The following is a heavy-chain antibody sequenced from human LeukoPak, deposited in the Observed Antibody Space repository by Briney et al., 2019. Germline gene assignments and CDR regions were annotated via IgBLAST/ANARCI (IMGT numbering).Heavy chain of an antibody. CDR3: ARASRTTIVRGIITFDY. V-gene: IGHV1-69*13. CDR1: GGFFSSYV. CDR2: IIPVFGTA. Sequence: SVKVSCKASGGFFSSYVISWVRQAPGQGLEWMGEIIPVFGTANYAQKFQDRVTITADESTSTAYMELSSVRSEDTAVYYCARASRTTIVRGIITFDYWGQGTLVTVSS. J-gene: IGHJ4*02. D-gene: IGHD3-10*01.